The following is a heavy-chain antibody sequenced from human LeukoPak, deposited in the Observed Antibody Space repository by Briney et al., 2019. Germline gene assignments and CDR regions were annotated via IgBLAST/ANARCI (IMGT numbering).Heavy chain of an antibody. CDR3: ARAPPEYYDSSGYSDY. CDR2: VSDNGGLK. V-gene: IGHV3-30*03. J-gene: IGHJ4*02. CDR1: GFTLSRHG. D-gene: IGHD3-22*01. Sequence: RGSLRLSCAASGFTLSRHGMHWVRQATGRGLEWLAAVSDNGGLKYYSDSVKGRFTISRDNSKNTLYLQMNSLRAEDTAVYYCARAPPEYYDSSGYSDYWGQGTLVTVSS.